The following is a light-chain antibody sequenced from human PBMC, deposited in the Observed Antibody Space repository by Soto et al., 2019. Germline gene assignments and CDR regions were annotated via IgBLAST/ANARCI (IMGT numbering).Light chain of an antibody. Sequence: EIVLTQSPATLSLSPGERATLSCRASQSVRSDLAWYQQKPGQAPRLLMYAASSRATGIPDRFSGSGSGTDFTLTISRLEAEDFAVYYCQQSSSSPITFGQGTRLEI. J-gene: IGKJ5*01. V-gene: IGKV3-20*01. CDR3: QQSSSSPIT. CDR1: QSVRSD. CDR2: AAS.